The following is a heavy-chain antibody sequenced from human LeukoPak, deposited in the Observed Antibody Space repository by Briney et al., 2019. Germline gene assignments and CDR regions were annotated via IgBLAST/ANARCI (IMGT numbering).Heavy chain of an antibody. V-gene: IGHV3-20*04. D-gene: IGHD3-3*01. J-gene: IGHJ6*03. CDR3: ARVRGGGVVIIYYMDV. Sequence: GGSLRLSCAASGFTFDDYAMSWVRQVPGKGLEWVSGINWNGGSTGYADSVKGRFTISRDNAKNSLYLQMNSLRAEYTALYYCARVRGGGVVIIYYMDVWGKGTTVTVSS. CDR2: INWNGGST. CDR1: GFTFDDYA.